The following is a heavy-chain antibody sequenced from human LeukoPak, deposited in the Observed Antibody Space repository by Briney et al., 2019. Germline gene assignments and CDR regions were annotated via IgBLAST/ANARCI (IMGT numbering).Heavy chain of an antibody. CDR2: FDPEDGET. D-gene: IGHD1-26*01. Sequence: GASVKVSCKVSGYTLTELSMHWVRQAPGKGLEWMGGFDPEDGETIYAQKFQGRVTMTEDTSTDTAYMELSSLRSEDTAVYYCATGLSGSYYLDYWGQGTLVTVSS. CDR1: GYTLTELS. J-gene: IGHJ4*02. V-gene: IGHV1-24*01. CDR3: ATGLSGSYYLDY.